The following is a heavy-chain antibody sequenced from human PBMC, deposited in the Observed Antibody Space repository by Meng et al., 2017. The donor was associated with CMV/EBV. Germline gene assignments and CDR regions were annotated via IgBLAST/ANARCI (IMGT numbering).Heavy chain of an antibody. CDR2: INAGNGNT. J-gene: IGHJ4*02. Sequence: KASGYTFTSYAMHWGRQAPGQRLEWTGWINAGNGNTKYSQKFQGRVTITRDTSASTAYMELSSLRSEDTAVYYCARDFSWDSSGYHYWGQGTLVTVSS. V-gene: IGHV1-3*01. CDR1: GYTFTSYA. D-gene: IGHD3-22*01. CDR3: ARDFSWDSSGYHY.